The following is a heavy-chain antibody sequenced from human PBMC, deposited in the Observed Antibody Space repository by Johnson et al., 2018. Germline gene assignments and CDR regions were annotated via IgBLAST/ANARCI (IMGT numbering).Heavy chain of an antibody. D-gene: IGHD3-22*01. CDR3: ARAVDRLPDGYFQH. CDR1: GFTFISYA. J-gene: IGHJ1*01. Sequence: QVQLVQSGGGVVQPGRSLRLSCAASGFTFISYALHWVRQAPGKGLEWVAVISFDGNNKYYADSVKGRFTISRDNSKNTLYLQMGSLRAADLAVYYCARAVDRLPDGYFQHWGQGTLVTVSS. V-gene: IGHV3-30*14. CDR2: ISFDGNNK.